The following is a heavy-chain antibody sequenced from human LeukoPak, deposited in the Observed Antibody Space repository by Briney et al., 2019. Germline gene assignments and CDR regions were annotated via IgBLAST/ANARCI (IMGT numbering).Heavy chain of an antibody. J-gene: IGHJ3*02. D-gene: IGHD3-3*02. CDR2: INHSGST. Sequence: SETLSLTCAVYGGSFSGYYWSWIRQPPGKGLEWIGEINHSGSTNYNPSLKSRVTISVDTSKNQFSLKLSSVTAADTAVYYCFSDTLSRDAFDIWGQGTMVTVPS. CDR1: GGSFSGYY. V-gene: IGHV4-34*01. CDR3: FSDTLSRDAFDI.